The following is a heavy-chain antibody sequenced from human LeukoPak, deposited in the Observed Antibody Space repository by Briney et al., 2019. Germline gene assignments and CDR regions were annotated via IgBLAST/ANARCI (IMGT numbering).Heavy chain of an antibody. V-gene: IGHV4-39*01. D-gene: IGHD1-1*01. Sequence: SETLSLTCSVSGDSISSGRNYWGWIRQSPGKGLEWIASIYSSGNTHSNPSLKSRVSISVDASKNQVSLKLYSVTASDAAIYYCARHLSGTTMSHYFDFWGQGTLVTVSS. CDR1: GDSISSGRNY. CDR2: IYSSGNT. CDR3: ARHLSGTTMSHYFDF. J-gene: IGHJ4*02.